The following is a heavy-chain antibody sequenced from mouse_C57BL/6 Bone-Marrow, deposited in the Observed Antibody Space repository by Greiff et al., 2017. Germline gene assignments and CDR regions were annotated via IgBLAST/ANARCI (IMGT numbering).Heavy chain of an antibody. J-gene: IGHJ4*01. Sequence: QVQLQQSGAELARPGASVKLSCKASGYTFTSYGISWVKQRTGQGLEWIGEIYPRSGNTYYNEKFKGKATLTADKSSSTAYMELRSLISEDSAVYFGARMRYFYAMDYWGQGTSVTVSS. CDR2: IYPRSGNT. V-gene: IGHV1-81*01. CDR1: GYTFTSYG. CDR3: ARMRYFYAMDY.